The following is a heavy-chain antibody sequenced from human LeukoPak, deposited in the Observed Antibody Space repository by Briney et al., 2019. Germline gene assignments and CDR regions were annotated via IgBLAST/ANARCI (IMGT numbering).Heavy chain of an antibody. CDR1: GFTFSSYA. D-gene: IGHD6-13*01. CDR3: AREDAAAGAFDY. J-gene: IGHJ4*02. CDR2: ISGSGGST. Sequence: GGSLRLSCAASGFTFSSYAMSWVRQAPGKGLEWVSAISGSGGSTYYADSVKGRFTISRDNAKNSLYLQMNSLRAEDTAVYYCAREDAAAGAFDYWGQGTLVTVSS. V-gene: IGHV3-23*01.